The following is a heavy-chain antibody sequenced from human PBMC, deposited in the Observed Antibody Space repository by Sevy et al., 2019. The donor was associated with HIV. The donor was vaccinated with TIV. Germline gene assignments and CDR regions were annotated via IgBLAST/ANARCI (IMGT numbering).Heavy chain of an antibody. V-gene: IGHV4-39*02. Sequence: SETLSLTCTVSGGSISRSNYYWAWIRQAPGKELEWIGSLYYTGSAYYHPSLKSRVTVSVDTSKSHFSLRLSSVTAADTAVYYCARLRVSDFGDYRGPFDYWGLGTLVTVSS. D-gene: IGHD4-17*01. CDR2: LYYTGSA. J-gene: IGHJ4*02. CDR1: GGSISRSNYY. CDR3: ARLRVSDFGDYRGPFDY.